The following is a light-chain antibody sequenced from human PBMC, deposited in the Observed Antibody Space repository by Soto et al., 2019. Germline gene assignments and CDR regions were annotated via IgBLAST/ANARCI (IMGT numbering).Light chain of an antibody. CDR3: VLFMGSGIWV. V-gene: IGLV8-61*01. J-gene: IGLJ3*02. CDR1: FGQVSPSYY. Sequence: QTVVTQEPSFSVSPGGTVNLLLGLSFGQVSPSYYPSWYQQTPGQAPRTLIYSTNTRSSGVPDRFSGSILGNKAALTITGAQADDESDYYCVLFMGSGIWVFGGGTKLTVL. CDR2: STN.